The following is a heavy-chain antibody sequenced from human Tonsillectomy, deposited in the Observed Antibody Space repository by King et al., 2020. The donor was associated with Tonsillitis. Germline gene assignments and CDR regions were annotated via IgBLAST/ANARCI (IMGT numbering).Heavy chain of an antibody. CDR2: MWYDGSHK. CDR1: GFTFSSYG. Sequence: VQLVESGGGVVQPGRSLRLSCAASGFTFSSYGMHWVRQAPGKGLEWVAVMWYDGSHKYYADYVKGRFAISRDNPKNTLYLQMNSLRAEDTAVYYCARAGGPVTGLVDYWGQGTLVTVSS. CDR3: ARAGGPVTGLVDY. J-gene: IGHJ4*02. D-gene: IGHD6-19*01. V-gene: IGHV3-33*08.